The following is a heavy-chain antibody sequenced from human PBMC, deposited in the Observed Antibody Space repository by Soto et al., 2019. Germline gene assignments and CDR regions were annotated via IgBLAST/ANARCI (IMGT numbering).Heavy chain of an antibody. V-gene: IGHV3-21*06. CDR2: VIGSSSSI. J-gene: IGHJ3*01. Sequence: VGPLRLSSEGSCFNFRNSNMIWFRKAPGKGPEWFSYVIGSSSSIYYADSVKGRFTVSRDNANNLVFLQMNGLRPEDTAMYYCARDLRGHYGPWGQGTMVTVSS. D-gene: IGHD4-17*01. CDR1: CFNFRNSN. CDR3: ARDLRGHYGP.